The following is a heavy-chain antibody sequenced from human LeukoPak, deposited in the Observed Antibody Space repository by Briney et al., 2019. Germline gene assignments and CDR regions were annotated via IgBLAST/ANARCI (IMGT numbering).Heavy chain of an antibody. J-gene: IGHJ6*02. Sequence: SETLSLTCTVSGGSISSYYWSWIRQPPGKGPEWIGYIYYSGSTNYNPSLKSRVTISVDTSKNQFSLKLSSVTAADTAVYYCARARGAVAGLYYYYGMDVWGQGTTVTVSS. CDR1: GGSISSYY. CDR3: ARARGAVAGLYYYYGMDV. V-gene: IGHV4-59*01. D-gene: IGHD6-19*01. CDR2: IYYSGST.